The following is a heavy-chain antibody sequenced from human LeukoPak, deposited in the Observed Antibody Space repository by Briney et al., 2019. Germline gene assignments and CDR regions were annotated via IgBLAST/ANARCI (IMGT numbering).Heavy chain of an antibody. D-gene: IGHD3-3*01. Sequence: PGGSLRLSCAASGFTFSNYGMHWVRQAPGKGLEWVAFIRYDGSNKYYADSVKGRFTISRDNSKNTLYLQMNSLRAEDTAVYYCAKSGENWTYYDFWSGPNWGQGTMVTVSS. J-gene: IGHJ3*01. CDR3: AKSGENWTYYDFWSGPN. V-gene: IGHV3-30*02. CDR1: GFTFSNYG. CDR2: IRYDGSNK.